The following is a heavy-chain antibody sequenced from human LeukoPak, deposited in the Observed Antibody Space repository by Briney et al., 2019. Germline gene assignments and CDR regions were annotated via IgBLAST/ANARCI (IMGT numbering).Heavy chain of an antibody. CDR1: GFTFSSYG. J-gene: IGHJ6*02. V-gene: IGHV3-30*18. CDR3: AKDRVSTAYYYYGMDV. Sequence: GGSLRLSCAASGFTFSSYGMHGVRQAPGKGLEWVAVISHDGSNEYYADSVKGRFTISRDNSKNTLYLQMNSLRAEDTAVYYCAKDRVSTAYYYYGMDVWGQGTTVTVSS. CDR2: ISHDGSNE. D-gene: IGHD2-8*02.